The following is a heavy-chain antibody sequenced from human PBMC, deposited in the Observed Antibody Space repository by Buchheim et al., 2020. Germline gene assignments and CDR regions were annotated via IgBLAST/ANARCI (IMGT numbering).Heavy chain of an antibody. J-gene: IGHJ5*02. CDR2: ISYDGSNK. D-gene: IGHD1-1*01. CDR1: GFTFSSYG. V-gene: IGHV3-30*18. CDR3: AKEAGTGNWFDP. Sequence: QVQLVESGGGVVQPGRSLRLSCAASGFTFSSYGMHWVRQAPGKGLEWVAVISYDGSNKYYADYVKGRFTISRENSKNTLYLQMNSLRAEDTAVYYCAKEAGTGNWFDPWGQGT.